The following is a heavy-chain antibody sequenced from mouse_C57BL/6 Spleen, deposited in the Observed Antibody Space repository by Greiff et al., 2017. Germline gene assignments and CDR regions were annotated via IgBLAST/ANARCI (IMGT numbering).Heavy chain of an antibody. CDR1: GYTFTDYE. Sequence: QVQLKESGAELVRPGASVTLSCKASGYTFTDYEMHWVKQTPVHGLEWIGAIDPETGGTAYKQKFKGKAILTADKSSSTAYMELRSLTSEDSAVYYCTRRYYGSSYDYWGQGTLVTVSA. V-gene: IGHV1-15*01. CDR3: TRRYYGSSYDY. D-gene: IGHD1-1*01. J-gene: IGHJ3*01. CDR2: IDPETGGT.